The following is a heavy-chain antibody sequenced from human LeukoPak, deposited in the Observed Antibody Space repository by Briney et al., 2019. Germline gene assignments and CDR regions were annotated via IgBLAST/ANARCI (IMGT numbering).Heavy chain of an antibody. D-gene: IGHD4-17*01. CDR2: IYYSGST. V-gene: IGHV4-59*01. CDR1: SGSISSYY. Sequence: SETLSLTCTVSSGSISSYYWSWIRQPPGKGLEWIGYIYYSGSTNYNPSLKSRVTISVDTSKNQFSLKLSSVTAADTAVYYCARESATVTAFDYWGQGTLVTVSS. J-gene: IGHJ4*02. CDR3: ARESATVTAFDY.